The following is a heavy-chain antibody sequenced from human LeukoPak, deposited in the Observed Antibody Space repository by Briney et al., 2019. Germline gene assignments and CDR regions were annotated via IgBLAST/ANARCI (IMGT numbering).Heavy chain of an antibody. D-gene: IGHD6-25*01. V-gene: IGHV3-7*01. CDR1: GFTFSICW. Sequence: PGGSLRLSCAASGFTFSICWMAWFRQAPGKGLEWVAHIKQDGSLEYYVDSVKGRFTISRDNAKNSLYLQMNSLRAEDTAVYYCATRSGSSYWGQGTLVTVSS. CDR3: ATRSGSSY. CDR2: IKQDGSLE. J-gene: IGHJ4*02.